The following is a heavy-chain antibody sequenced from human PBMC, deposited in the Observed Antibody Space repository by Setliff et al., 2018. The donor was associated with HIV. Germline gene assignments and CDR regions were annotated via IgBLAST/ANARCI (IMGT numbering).Heavy chain of an antibody. CDR3: GKDRTDVAATIANY. J-gene: IGHJ4*02. CDR1: GFTFSNSG. V-gene: IGHV3-30*02. CDR2: IRYDGIIE. D-gene: IGHD5-12*01. Sequence: GGSLRLSCAASGFTFSNSGIHWVRQAPGKGLEWVAFIRYDGIIEHYRDSVRGRFTISRDNSKNTVYLQMNSLRAEDTAVYYCGKDRTDVAATIANYWGQGTLVTVSS.